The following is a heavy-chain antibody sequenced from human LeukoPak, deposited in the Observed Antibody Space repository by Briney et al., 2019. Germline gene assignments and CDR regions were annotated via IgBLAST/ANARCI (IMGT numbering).Heavy chain of an antibody. CDR2: TSSDLNVK. CDR3: AREGYYGSGSPPSLYFDY. Sequence: GGSLRLSCAASGFTFRNYVIHWVRQAPGKGLEWAAVTSSDLNVKLYADSVKGRFTISRDNSRSTLYLQMNSLRPEDTAIYYCAREGYYGSGSPPSLYFDYWDQGTLVTVSS. D-gene: IGHD3-10*01. CDR1: GFTFRNYV. V-gene: IGHV3-30-3*01. J-gene: IGHJ4*02.